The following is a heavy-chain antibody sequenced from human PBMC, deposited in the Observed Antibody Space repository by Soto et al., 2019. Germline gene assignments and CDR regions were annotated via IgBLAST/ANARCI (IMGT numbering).Heavy chain of an antibody. CDR3: ARGSGVSSSWTLYDY. Sequence: GASVKVSCKTSTYTFTTYYMHWVRQAPGHGLEWMGIINPSGGSTSYAQKFQGRVTMTRDTSTSTVYMELSSLRSEDTAVYYCARGSGVSSSWTLYDYWGQGTLVTVSS. J-gene: IGHJ4*02. V-gene: IGHV1-46*01. CDR2: INPSGGST. CDR1: TYTFTTYY. D-gene: IGHD6-13*01.